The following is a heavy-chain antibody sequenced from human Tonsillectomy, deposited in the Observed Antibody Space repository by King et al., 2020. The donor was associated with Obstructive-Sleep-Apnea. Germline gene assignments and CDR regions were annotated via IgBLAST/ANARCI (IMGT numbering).Heavy chain of an antibody. CDR1: GGSISSYY. D-gene: IGHD3-3*01. V-gene: IGHV4-59*08. Sequence: VQLQESGPGLVKPSETLSLTCTVSGGSISSYYWSWIRQPPGKGLEWIGYIYYSGSTNYSPSLKSRVTISVDTSKNHFSLKLSSVTAADTAVYYCARHGSNYDFWSGYGSYYFDYWGQGTLVTVSS. CDR2: IYYSGST. J-gene: IGHJ4*02. CDR3: ARHGSNYDFWSGYGSYYFDY.